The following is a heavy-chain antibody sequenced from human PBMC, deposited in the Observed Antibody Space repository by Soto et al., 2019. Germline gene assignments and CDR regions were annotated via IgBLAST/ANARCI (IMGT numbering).Heavy chain of an antibody. V-gene: IGHV1-69*01. CDR3: SRFQGCTNGVCQTDY. CDR2: IIPIFGTA. CDR1: GGTFSSYA. Sequence: QVQLVQSGAEVKKPGSSVKISCKASGGTFSSYAISWVRQAPGQGLEWMGGIIPIFGTANYAQKFQGRVTITADESTSTAYIELSSLRSEDTAVYYCSRFQGCTNGVCQTDYWGQGTLVTVSS. D-gene: IGHD2-8*01. J-gene: IGHJ4*02.